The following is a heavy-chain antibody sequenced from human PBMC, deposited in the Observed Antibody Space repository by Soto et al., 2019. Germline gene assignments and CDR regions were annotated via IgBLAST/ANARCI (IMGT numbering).Heavy chain of an antibody. Sequence: PGGSLRLSXAASGFTFSDYYMSWIRQAPGKGLEWVSYISSSSSYTNYADSVKGRFTISRDNAKNSLYLQMNSLRAEDTAVYYCAREHIGAKDFDYWGQGTLVTVSS. CDR3: AREHIGAKDFDY. V-gene: IGHV3-11*06. J-gene: IGHJ4*02. CDR1: GFTFSDYY. D-gene: IGHD2-21*01. CDR2: ISSSSSYT.